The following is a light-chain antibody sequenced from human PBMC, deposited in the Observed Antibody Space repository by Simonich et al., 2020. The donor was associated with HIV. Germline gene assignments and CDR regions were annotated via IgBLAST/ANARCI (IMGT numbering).Light chain of an antibody. CDR3: VLYMGSAWV. Sequence: QTVVTQEPSFSVSPGGTVTLTCGLNSGSVSTTYYPSWYQQTPGQAPRALIYSPNTRASGVPDRVSGSILGNKAALTSTGAQADDESDYYCVLYMGSAWVFGGGTKLTVL. CDR1: SGSVSTTYY. CDR2: SPN. V-gene: IGLV8-61*01. J-gene: IGLJ3*02.